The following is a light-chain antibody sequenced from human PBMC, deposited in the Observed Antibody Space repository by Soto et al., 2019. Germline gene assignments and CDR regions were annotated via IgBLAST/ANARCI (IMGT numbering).Light chain of an antibody. CDR3: CSYAGSSTPHWM. CDR1: SSDVGSYNL. CDR2: EGS. Sequence: QSALTQPASVSGSPGQSITISCTGTSSDVGSYNLVSWYQQHPGKAPKLMIYEGSKRPSGVSNRFSGSKSGNTASLTISGLQAEDEADYYCCSYAGSSTPHWMFGGGTKLTVL. V-gene: IGLV2-23*01. J-gene: IGLJ3*02.